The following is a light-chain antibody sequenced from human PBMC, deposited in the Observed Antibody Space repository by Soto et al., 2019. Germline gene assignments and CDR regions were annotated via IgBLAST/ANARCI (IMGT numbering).Light chain of an antibody. Sequence: EIVMTQSPATLSVSPGDRATLSCRASQSVTSSLAWFQQKPGQAPRLLIYDVSRRATAIPARFSGSGSGTDFTLTISSLEPEDFAVYYCQQRSNWPLTFGGGTKVDIK. CDR1: QSVTSS. V-gene: IGKV3-11*01. J-gene: IGKJ4*01. CDR2: DVS. CDR3: QQRSNWPLT.